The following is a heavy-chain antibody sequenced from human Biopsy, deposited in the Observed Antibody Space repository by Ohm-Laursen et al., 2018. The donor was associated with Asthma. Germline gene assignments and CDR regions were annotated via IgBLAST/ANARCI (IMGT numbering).Heavy chain of an antibody. CDR1: GDSPGSISSPAYY. D-gene: IGHD3-22*01. J-gene: IGHJ4*02. Sequence: SQTLSLTCTVSGDSPGSISSPAYYWSWVRQLPGKGLEWIGYISYSGTTFYHPSLKSRLIISLDTSKNQFSLKLSSVTAADTAVYYCARAQDYYDSRGYYRSFDYWGQGTLVTVSS. CDR3: ARAQDYYDSRGYYRSFDY. V-gene: IGHV4-31*03. CDR2: ISYSGTT.